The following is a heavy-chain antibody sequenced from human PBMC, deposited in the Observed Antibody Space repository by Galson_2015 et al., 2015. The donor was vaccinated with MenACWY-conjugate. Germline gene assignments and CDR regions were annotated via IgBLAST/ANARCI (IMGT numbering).Heavy chain of an antibody. CDR1: GFTVSSNY. V-gene: IGHV3-53*01. J-gene: IGHJ4*02. Sequence: LRLSCAASGFTVSSNYMSWVRQAAGKGLEWVSIIYSGGSTYYADSVKGRFTTSRDNSKNTLYLQMSSLRAEDTAVYYCARSYSGSAPLDYWGQGTLVTVSS. CDR2: IYSGGST. D-gene: IGHD1-26*01. CDR3: ARSYSGSAPLDY.